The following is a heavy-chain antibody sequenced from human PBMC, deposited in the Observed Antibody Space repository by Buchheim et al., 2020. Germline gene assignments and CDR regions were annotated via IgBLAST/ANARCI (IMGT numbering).Heavy chain of an antibody. CDR3: ARIGMVVVSD. CDR1: GGSISGDNYY. J-gene: IGHJ4*02. V-gene: IGHV4-39*01. Sequence: QVQLKESGPGRVQPSETLSLTCTVSGGSISGDNYYWGWIRQSPGQGLEWIGKIFYSGSAHYNPSLRSRVTISVDTSKNQFSLTLTSVTAADAGPYYCARIGMVVVSDWGQGT. CDR2: IFYSGSA. D-gene: IGHD3-22*01.